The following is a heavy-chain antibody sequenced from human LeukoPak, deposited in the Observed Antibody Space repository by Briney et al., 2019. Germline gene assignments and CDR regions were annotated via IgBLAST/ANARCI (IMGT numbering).Heavy chain of an antibody. J-gene: IGHJ5*02. CDR3: ARANYYGSGSYYNVYSWFDP. CDR1: GYSISSGYY. D-gene: IGHD3-10*01. CDR2: IYHSGDT. V-gene: IGHV4-38-2*01. Sequence: SETLSLTCAVSGYSISSGYYWCWIRQPPGKRLEWIGSIYHSGDTYYNPSLKSRVTISVDTSKNQFSLQLSSVTAADTAVYYCARANYYGSGSYYNVYSWFDPWGQGTLVTVSS.